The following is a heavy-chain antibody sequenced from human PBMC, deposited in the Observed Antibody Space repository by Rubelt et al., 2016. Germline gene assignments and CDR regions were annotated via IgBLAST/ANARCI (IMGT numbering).Heavy chain of an antibody. CDR1: GYTFTSYG. J-gene: IGHJ4*02. CDR3: ARDVGGNSVLYYFDY. D-gene: IGHD4-23*01. V-gene: IGHV1-18*01. CDR2: ISAYNGNT. Sequence: QVQLVQSGSELKKPGASVKVSCKASGYTFTSYGISWVRQAPGQGLEWMGWISAYNGNTNYAQKLQGRGTMTTDTSTSTAYMELRSLRSDDTAVYYCARDVGGNSVLYYFDYWGQGTLVTVSS.